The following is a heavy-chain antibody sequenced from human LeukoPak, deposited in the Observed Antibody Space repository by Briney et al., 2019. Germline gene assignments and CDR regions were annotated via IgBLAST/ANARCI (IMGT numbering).Heavy chain of an antibody. D-gene: IGHD2-15*01. J-gene: IGHJ4*02. Sequence: GGSLRLSCSASGFTFSGYAMHWVRQAPGKGLEYVSGISSNGGSTHSADSVKGRFTISRDNSKNTLYVQMSSLRAEDTAVYYCVKARLGYCSGGSCLGFDYWGQGTLVTVSS. CDR3: VKARLGYCSGGSCLGFDY. CDR2: ISSNGGST. V-gene: IGHV3-64*05. CDR1: GFTFSGYA.